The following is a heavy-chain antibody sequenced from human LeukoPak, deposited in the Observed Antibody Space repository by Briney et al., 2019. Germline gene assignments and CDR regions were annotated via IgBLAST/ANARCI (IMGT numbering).Heavy chain of an antibody. J-gene: IGHJ4*02. V-gene: IGHV3-7*01. CDR3: ARIGYTSSSLDY. CDR1: GFTFSSYW. CDR2: IKQDGSGK. Sequence: PGGSLRLSCVASGFTFSSYWMSWVRQAPGKGLEWVANIKQDGSGKYYVDSVKGRFTISRDNAKNSLYLQVNSLRIEVTAVYYCARIGYTSSSLDYWGQGTLVTVSS. D-gene: IGHD6-13*01.